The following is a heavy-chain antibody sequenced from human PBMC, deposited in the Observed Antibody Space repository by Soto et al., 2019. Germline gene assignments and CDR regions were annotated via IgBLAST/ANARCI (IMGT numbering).Heavy chain of an antibody. CDR1: GYTFTSYG. CDR2: ISAHNGNT. CDR3: ARGRYGDY. D-gene: IGHD1-1*01. Sequence: QVHLVQSGAEVKKPGASVKVSCKASGYTFTSYGITWVRQAPGQGLEWMGWISAHNGNTDYAQKLQGRVIVTRDTSTSTAYMELMSLRSEDTAVYYCARGRYGDYWGQGALVTVSS. J-gene: IGHJ4*02. V-gene: IGHV1-18*01.